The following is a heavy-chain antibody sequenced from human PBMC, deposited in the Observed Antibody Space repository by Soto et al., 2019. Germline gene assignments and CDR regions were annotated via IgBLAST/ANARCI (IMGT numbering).Heavy chain of an antibody. CDR3: ASRHTYYYYSSSYSPMEFDSAP. Sequence: QLQVQESGPGLVKPSETLSLTCTVSGGSITSSGYYWAWIRQSPGKGLEWIGRMYYSGRTYYNPSLKGRVALSVDTPMNRFSVKLSSVTAADTAVYYCASRHTYYYYSSSYSPMEFDSAPWGQGTLVTVSS. CDR1: GGSITSSGYY. CDR2: MYYSGRT. J-gene: IGHJ5*02. D-gene: IGHD3-22*01. V-gene: IGHV4-39*01.